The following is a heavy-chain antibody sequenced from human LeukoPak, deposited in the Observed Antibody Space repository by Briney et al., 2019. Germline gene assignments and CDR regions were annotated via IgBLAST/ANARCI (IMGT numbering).Heavy chain of an antibody. D-gene: IGHD2-2*01. J-gene: IGHJ4*02. CDR3: AKDSNESLDY. V-gene: IGHV3-33*06. CDR1: GFTFSSYG. Sequence: GGSLRLSCVASGFTFSSYGMLWVRQAPGKGLEWVAVIWYDGSNKNYADSVKGRFTISRDNSKNTLYLQMNSLRAEDTAVYYCAKDSNESLDYWGQGTLVTVSS. CDR2: IWYDGSNK.